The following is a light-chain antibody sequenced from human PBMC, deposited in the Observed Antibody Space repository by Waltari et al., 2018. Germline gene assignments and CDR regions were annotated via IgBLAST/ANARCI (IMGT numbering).Light chain of an antibody. CDR1: QSISNW. J-gene: IGKJ2*01. V-gene: IGKV1-5*03. CDR2: KAS. CDR3: QQYETMGT. Sequence: DIQMTQSPSTLSASVGDRVTITCRASQSISNWLAWYQQKPGKAPKLLIYKASSIESGVPSRFSGSGSGTEFTLTISSLQPDDFATYFCQQYETMGTFGQGTKLETK.